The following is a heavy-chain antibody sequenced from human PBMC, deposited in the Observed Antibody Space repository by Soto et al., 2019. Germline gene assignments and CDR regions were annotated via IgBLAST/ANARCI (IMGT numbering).Heavy chain of an antibody. Sequence: EVQLVESGAGLAQPGGSLRLSCAASGFTFSSHWIHWVRQAPGKGLVWVSRINGDGSSTSYADSVKGRFTISRDNAKNTLYLQMNSLRVEDTAVYYCARSRDGYNFFGGCWGQGALVTVSS. D-gene: IGHD5-12*01. CDR1: GFTFSSHW. J-gene: IGHJ4*02. CDR3: ARSRDGYNFFGGC. V-gene: IGHV3-74*01. CDR2: INGDGSST.